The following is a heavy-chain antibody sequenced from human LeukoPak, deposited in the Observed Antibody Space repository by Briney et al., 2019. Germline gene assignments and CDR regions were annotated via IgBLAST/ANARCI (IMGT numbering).Heavy chain of an antibody. V-gene: IGHV4-34*01. CDR1: GGSFSGYY. CDR3: ARTTMTTGALRY. J-gene: IGHJ4*02. CDR2: IYYSGST. Sequence: SETLSLTCAVFGGSFSGYYWSWIRQPPGKGLEWIGSIYYSGSTYYNPSLKSRVTISVDTSKNQFSLKLSSVTAADTAVYYCARTTMTTGALRYWGQGTLVTVSS. D-gene: IGHD4-11*01.